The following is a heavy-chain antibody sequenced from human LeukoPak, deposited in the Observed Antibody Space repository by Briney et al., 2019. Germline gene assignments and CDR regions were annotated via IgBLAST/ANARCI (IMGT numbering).Heavy chain of an antibody. Sequence: GGSLRLSCAASGFTFSSYAMSWVRQAPGKGLGWVSAISGSGGSTYYADSVKGRFTISRDNSKNTLYLQMNSLRAEDTAVYYCAKDRRSTTGGNWFDPWGQGTLVTVSS. CDR3: AKDRRSTTGGNWFDP. V-gene: IGHV3-23*01. D-gene: IGHD1-26*01. CDR2: ISGSGGST. CDR1: GFTFSSYA. J-gene: IGHJ5*02.